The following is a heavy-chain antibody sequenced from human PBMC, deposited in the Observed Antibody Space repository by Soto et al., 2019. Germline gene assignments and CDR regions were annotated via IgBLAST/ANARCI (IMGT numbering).Heavy chain of an antibody. CDR2: TYYRSKWYN. CDR1: GDSVSSNSAA. CDR3: ARSIAAAATYNWFDR. D-gene: IGHD6-13*01. V-gene: IGHV6-1*01. J-gene: IGHJ5*02. Sequence: SQTLSLPCALSGDSVSSNSAAWNWIRQSPSRGLEWLGRTYYRSKWYNDYAVSVKSRITINPDTSRNQFSLQLNSVTPEDTAVYYCARSIAAAATYNWFDRWGQGTLVTVSS.